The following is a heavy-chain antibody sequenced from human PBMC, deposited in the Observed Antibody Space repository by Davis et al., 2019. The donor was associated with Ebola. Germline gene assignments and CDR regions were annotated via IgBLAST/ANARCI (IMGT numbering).Heavy chain of an antibody. J-gene: IGHJ4*02. CDR2: IHSDGTST. CDR3: ARDSDDYSFDY. V-gene: IGHV3-74*01. CDR1: GFSFSSTW. Sequence: PGGSLRLSCAASGFSFSSTWMHWVRHAPGKGLVWVSRIHSDGTSTNYTDSVKGRFTISRDNAKNTLYLQMTSLRPEDTAVYYCARDSDDYSFDYWGQGTLVTVSS. D-gene: IGHD4-11*01.